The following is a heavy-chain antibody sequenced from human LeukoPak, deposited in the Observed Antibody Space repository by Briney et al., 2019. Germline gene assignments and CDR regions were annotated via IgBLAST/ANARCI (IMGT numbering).Heavy chain of an antibody. CDR3: ARFSFQGKRYYFDY. CDR2: INHSGRT. CDR1: GGSFSGYY. D-gene: IGHD5-24*01. Sequence: SETLSLTCAVYGGSFSGYYWSWIRQPPGKGLEWIGEINHSGRTNYNPSLKSRATISVDTSKNQFSLKLSSVTAADTAVYYCARFSFQGKRYYFDYWGQGTLVTVSS. V-gene: IGHV4-34*01. J-gene: IGHJ4*02.